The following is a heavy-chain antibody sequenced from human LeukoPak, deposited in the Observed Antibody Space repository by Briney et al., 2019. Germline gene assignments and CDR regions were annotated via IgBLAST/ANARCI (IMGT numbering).Heavy chain of an antibody. CDR2: IKKDASEI. CDR3: AKNLWGQSSS. Sequence: GGSLRLSCAASGFTFSSHWMSWVRQAPGKGLEWVADIKKDASEIYIADSVKGRFTISRDNAKTSLYLQMNGLRVEDTAMYYCAKNLWGQSSSWGQGTLVTVSS. D-gene: IGHD3-16*01. V-gene: IGHV3-7*01. J-gene: IGHJ5*02. CDR1: GFTFSSHW.